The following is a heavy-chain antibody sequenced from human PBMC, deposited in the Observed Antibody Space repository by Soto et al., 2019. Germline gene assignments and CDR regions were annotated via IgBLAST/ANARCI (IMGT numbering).Heavy chain of an antibody. J-gene: IGHJ3*02. D-gene: IGHD3-22*01. CDR3: ARDIPSDSSGYYPDAFDI. V-gene: IGHV1-69*13. Sequence: SVKGCCKASVGTFCSYAISWVRHAPGQGLEWMGGIIPIFGTANYAQKFQGRVTITADESTSTAYMELSRLRSEDTAVYYCARDIPSDSSGYYPDAFDIWRQGTMVTVSS. CDR1: VGTFCSYA. CDR2: IIPIFGTA.